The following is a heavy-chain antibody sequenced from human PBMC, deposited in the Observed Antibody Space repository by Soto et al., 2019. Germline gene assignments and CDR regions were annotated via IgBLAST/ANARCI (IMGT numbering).Heavy chain of an antibody. D-gene: IGHD3-10*01. CDR1: GGSVSCGSYY. J-gene: IGHJ6*02. V-gene: IGHV4-61*01. CDR3: ARDRLLRFGESPVGYYYGMDV. Sequence: PSETLSLTCTVSGGSVSCGSYYWSWIRQPPGKGLEWIGYIYYSGSTNYNPSLKSRVTISVDTSKNQFSLKLSSVTAADTAVYYCARDRLLRFGESPVGYYYGMDVWGQGTTVTVSS. CDR2: IYYSGST.